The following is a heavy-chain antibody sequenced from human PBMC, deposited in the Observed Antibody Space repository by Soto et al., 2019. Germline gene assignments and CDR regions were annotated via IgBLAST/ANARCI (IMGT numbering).Heavy chain of an antibody. V-gene: IGHV2-5*02. CDR3: ARALGSWGAYYYDY. CDR1: GFSLNTYGVG. J-gene: IGHJ4*02. D-gene: IGHD3-16*01. CDR2: IYWDNDK. Sequence: QITLKESGPTLVKPTQTLTLTCTVSGFSLNTYGVGVGWIRQPPGKALEWLALIYWDNDKRYSPSLKSRLTITKDTPKNQVVLTMTNMDPVDAGTYYCARALGSWGAYYYDYWGQETLLTVSS.